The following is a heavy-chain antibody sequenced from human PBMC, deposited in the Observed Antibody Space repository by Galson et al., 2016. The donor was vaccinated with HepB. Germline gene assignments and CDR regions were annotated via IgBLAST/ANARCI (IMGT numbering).Heavy chain of an antibody. J-gene: IGHJ6*02. CDR3: ARSKGYYYYAMDV. CDR1: GFTFSTYA. Sequence: SLRLSCAASGFTFSTYAMHWVRQAPGKGLEWVAGISFDGSNKYYADSVKGRFTISRDNSKNTLYLQMNSLRPEDTAEHYCARSKGYYYYAMDVWGQGTTVTVSS. V-gene: IGHV3-30-3*01. CDR2: ISFDGSNK.